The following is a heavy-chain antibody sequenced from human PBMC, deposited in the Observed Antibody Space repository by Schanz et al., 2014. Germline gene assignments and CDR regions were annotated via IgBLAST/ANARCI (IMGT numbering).Heavy chain of an antibody. CDR3: ARDRAYCSGGGCLAFDY. D-gene: IGHD2-15*01. CDR1: GFAFSVYG. CDR2: IWSDGSTK. V-gene: IGHV3-33*01. Sequence: QVQLVESGGGVVQPGRSLRLSCAASGFAFSVYGMHWVRQAPGKGPEWVAVIWSDGSTKYYADSVEGRFTSSRDNSKNTLYLQMNTQIAEDTAVYYCARDRAYCSGGGCLAFDYWGQGTLVTVSS. J-gene: IGHJ4*02.